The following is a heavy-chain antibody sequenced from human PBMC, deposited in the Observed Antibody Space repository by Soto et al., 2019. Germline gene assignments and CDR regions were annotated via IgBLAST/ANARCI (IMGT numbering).Heavy chain of an antibody. CDR2: INPNSSAT. V-gene: IGHV1-2*02. D-gene: IGHD2-2*01. CDR3: ARDLVPAAISFYGMDV. Sequence: ASVKVSCKASGYTFTDYYIHWVRQAPGQGLEWMGWINPNSSATNYAQKFQGRVTMTRDTSISTAYMELSRLRSDDTAVYYCARDLVPAAISFYGMDVWGQGTTVTVSS. CDR1: GYTFTDYY. J-gene: IGHJ6*02.